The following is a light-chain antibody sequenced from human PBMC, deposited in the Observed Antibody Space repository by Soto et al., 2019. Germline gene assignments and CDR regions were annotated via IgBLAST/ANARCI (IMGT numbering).Light chain of an antibody. Sequence: QSVLTQPASVSGSPGQSITISCSGTSSDVGAYTSVSWYQQHPGKAPKLMIYEVSNRPSGVSNRFSGSKSANTASLTISGLQADDEAHYYCTSYTSDNRSYVVGTGTKLTVL. V-gene: IGLV2-14*01. CDR1: SSDVGAYTS. J-gene: IGLJ1*01. CDR2: EVS. CDR3: TSYTSDNRSYV.